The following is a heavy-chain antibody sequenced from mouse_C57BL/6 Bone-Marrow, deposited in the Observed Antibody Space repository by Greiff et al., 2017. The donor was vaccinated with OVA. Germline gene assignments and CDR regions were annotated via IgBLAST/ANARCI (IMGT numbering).Heavy chain of an antibody. CDR1: GFTFSSYA. CDR2: ISDGGSYT. CDR3: ALPFVLGV. J-gene: IGHJ1*03. V-gene: IGHV5-4*03. Sequence: DVMLVESGGGLVKPGGSLKLSCAASGFTFSSYAMSWVRQTPEKRLEWVATISDGGSYTYYPDNVKGRFTISRDNAKNNLYLQMSHLKSEDTAMYYCALPFVLGVWGTGTTVTVSS. D-gene: IGHD3-1*01.